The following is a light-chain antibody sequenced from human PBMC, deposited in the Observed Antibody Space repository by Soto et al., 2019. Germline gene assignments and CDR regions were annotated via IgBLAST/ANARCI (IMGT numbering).Light chain of an antibody. J-gene: IGLJ3*02. CDR1: SSDVGGYNY. Sequence: QSVLTQPASVSGSPGQSITISCTGTSSDVGGYNYVSWYQQHPRKAPKLMIYDVSSRPSGVSNRFSGSKSGNTASLTISGLQAEDEADYYCSSYTSSSTLVFGGGTKLTVL. CDR2: DVS. V-gene: IGLV2-14*01. CDR3: SSYTSSSTLV.